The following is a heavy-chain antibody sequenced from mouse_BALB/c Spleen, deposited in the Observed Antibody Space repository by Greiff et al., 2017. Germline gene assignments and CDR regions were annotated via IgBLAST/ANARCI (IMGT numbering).Heavy chain of an antibody. CDR1: GFTFTDYY. J-gene: IGHJ2*01. Sequence: EVKLMESGGGLVQPGGSLRLSCATSGFTFTDYYMSWVRQPPGKALEWLGFIRNKANGYTTEYSASVKGRFTISRDNSQSILYLQMNTLRAEDSATYYCARDNYYGSSYPFDYWGQGTTLTVSS. D-gene: IGHD1-1*01. CDR2: IRNKANGYTT. CDR3: ARDNYYGSSYPFDY. V-gene: IGHV7-3*02.